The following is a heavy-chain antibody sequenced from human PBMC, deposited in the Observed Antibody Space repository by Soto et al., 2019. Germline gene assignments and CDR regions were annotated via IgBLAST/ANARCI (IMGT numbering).Heavy chain of an antibody. J-gene: IGHJ6*03. Sequence: SETLSLTCTVSGGSISSYYWSWIRQPPGKGLEWIGYIYYSGSTNYNPSLKSRVTISLETSKNQFSLKLSSVTAADTAVYYCARVANSDIVVVPAAIGASTRYYYYYYMDVWGKGTTVTVSS. V-gene: IGHV4-59*01. CDR3: ARVANSDIVVVPAAIGASTRYYYYYYMDV. CDR1: GGSISSYY. CDR2: IYYSGST. D-gene: IGHD2-2*01.